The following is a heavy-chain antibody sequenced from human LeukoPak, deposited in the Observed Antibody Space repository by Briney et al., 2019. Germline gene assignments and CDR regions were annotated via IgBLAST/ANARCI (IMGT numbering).Heavy chain of an antibody. V-gene: IGHV3-48*04. CDR3: ARDIRYFDHDGAFDI. Sequence: GGSLRLSCAASGFTFSSYSMNWVRQAPGKGLEWVSYISSSSSTIYYADSVKGRFTISRDNAKNSLYLQMNSLRAEDTAVYYCARDIRYFDHDGAFDIWGQGTMVTVSS. CDR1: GFTFSSYS. J-gene: IGHJ3*02. D-gene: IGHD3-9*01. CDR2: ISSSSSTI.